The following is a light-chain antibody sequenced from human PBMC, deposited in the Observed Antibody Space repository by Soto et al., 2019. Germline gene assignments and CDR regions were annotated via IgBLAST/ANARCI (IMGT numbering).Light chain of an antibody. CDR1: QTLSNSF. J-gene: IGKJ5*01. Sequence: EIVLTQSPGTLSLSPGERATLSCRASQTLSNSFIAWYQQKPGQAPRLLIYDTSSRATGVPDRYSASGSGTDFTLTISRLEPEDFAVFFCQQYGTSEIIFGQGNDWR. V-gene: IGKV3-20*01. CDR2: DTS. CDR3: QQYGTSEII.